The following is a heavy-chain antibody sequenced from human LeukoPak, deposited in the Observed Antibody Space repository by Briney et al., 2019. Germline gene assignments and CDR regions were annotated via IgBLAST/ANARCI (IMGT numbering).Heavy chain of an antibody. V-gene: IGHV1-2*02. CDR1: GYTFTGHY. CDR3: ARARQGAGTYAFDI. CDR2: ISPNSGDT. J-gene: IGHJ3*02. Sequence: ASVKVSCKASGYTFTGHYMQWVRQAPGQGLEWMGWISPNSGDTLHAQKFQGRVTMVRDTSINTAYMELSNLRSDDTAVYYCARARQGAGTYAFDIWGQGTMVTVSS. D-gene: IGHD6-13*01.